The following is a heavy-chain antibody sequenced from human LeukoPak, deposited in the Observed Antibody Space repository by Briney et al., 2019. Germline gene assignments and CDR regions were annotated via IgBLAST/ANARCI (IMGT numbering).Heavy chain of an antibody. CDR3: ARDALRSGEWFDP. V-gene: IGHV4-30-4*08. CDR1: GGSISTGPYY. Sequence: SQTLSLTCTVSGGSISTGPYYWTWIRQPPGKGLEWIGYIYYSGSTYYNPSHKSRVSISIDTSKNQFSLKLSSVTAADTAVYYCARDALRSGEWFDPWGQGTLVTVSS. D-gene: IGHD3-16*01. CDR2: IYYSGST. J-gene: IGHJ5*02.